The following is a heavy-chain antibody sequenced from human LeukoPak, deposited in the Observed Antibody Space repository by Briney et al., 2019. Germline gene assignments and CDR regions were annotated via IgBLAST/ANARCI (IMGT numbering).Heavy chain of an antibody. CDR2: FHNSGTS. CDR3: TRGAGWLIDY. J-gene: IGHJ4*02. Sequence: ETLSLTCTVSDDSISDYYRGWIRQPPGQGLEWIGYFHNSGTSTYNPSLKSRVTISADTAKNQFSLKLNSLTTADTAVYYCTRGAGWLIDYWGQGILDTVSS. CDR1: DDSISDYY. D-gene: IGHD3-16*01. V-gene: IGHV4-59*01.